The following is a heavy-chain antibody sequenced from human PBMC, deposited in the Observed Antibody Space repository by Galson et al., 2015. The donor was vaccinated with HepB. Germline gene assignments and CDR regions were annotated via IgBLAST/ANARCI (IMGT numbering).Heavy chain of an antibody. Sequence: SCKASGGTFSRYAFSWVRQAPAQGLEWMGGVIPTLGIRNYAQKFQGRVAITADESTSTAYMELSSLTSEDTAVYFCARTLGYCGGGNCYSPHVFAFDVWGQGTMVTVSS. CDR2: VIPTLGIR. CDR3: ARTLGYCGGGNCYSPHVFAFDV. J-gene: IGHJ3*01. CDR1: GGTFSRYA. V-gene: IGHV1-69*10. D-gene: IGHD2-15*01.